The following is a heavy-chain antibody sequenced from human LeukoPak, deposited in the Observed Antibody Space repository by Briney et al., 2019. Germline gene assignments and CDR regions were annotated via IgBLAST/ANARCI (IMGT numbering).Heavy chain of an antibody. CDR1: GFTFSSYA. CDR2: ISGSGGST. V-gene: IGHV3-23*01. J-gene: IGHJ6*03. CDR3: AKSVVPAVIGISYYYYMDV. D-gene: IGHD2-2*02. Sequence: GGSLRLSCAASGFTFSSYAMSWVRQAPGKGLEWVSTISGSGGSTYYADSVKGRFTISRDSSKNTMYLQMNSLRAEDTAVYYCAKSVVPAVIGISYYYYMDVWGKGTTVTVSS.